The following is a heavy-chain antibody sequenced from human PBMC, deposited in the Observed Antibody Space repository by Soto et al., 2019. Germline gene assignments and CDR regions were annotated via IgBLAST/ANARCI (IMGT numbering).Heavy chain of an antibody. CDR1: GGSISSGDYY. V-gene: IGHV4-30-4*01. Sequence: QVQLQESGPGLVKPSQTLSLTCTVSGGSISSGDYYWSWIRQPPGRGLEWIGYIYYSGSTYYNPSLKSRVTISVDTSKNQFSLKLSSVIAADTAVYYCAREITMVRGVVRWFDPWGQGTLVTVSS. J-gene: IGHJ5*02. CDR2: IYYSGST. D-gene: IGHD3-10*01. CDR3: AREITMVRGVVRWFDP.